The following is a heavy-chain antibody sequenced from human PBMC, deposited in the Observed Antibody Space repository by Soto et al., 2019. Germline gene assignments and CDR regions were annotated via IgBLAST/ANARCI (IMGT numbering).Heavy chain of an antibody. CDR2: ISAYNGNT. V-gene: IGHV1-18*04. Sequence: ASVKVSCKTSGYTFTTYGVSWVRQAPGQGLEWMGWISAYNGNTNYAQKLQGRVTMTTDASTSTAYMELRGLRSDDTAVYYCARDRYYYGSGSYYISWFDPWGQGTLVTVSS. CDR1: GYTFTTYG. J-gene: IGHJ5*02. CDR3: ARDRYYYGSGSYYISWFDP. D-gene: IGHD3-10*01.